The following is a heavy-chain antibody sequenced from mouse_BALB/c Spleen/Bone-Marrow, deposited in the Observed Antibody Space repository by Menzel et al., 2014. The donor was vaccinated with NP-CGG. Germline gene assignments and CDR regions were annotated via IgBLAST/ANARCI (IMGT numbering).Heavy chain of an antibody. J-gene: IGHJ4*01. CDR3: ARHDGYFGAVDY. CDR2: IWSDGST. Sequence: QVQLQQSGPGLVAPSQSLSITCTISGFSLISYGVHWVRQPPGKGLEWLVVIWSDGSTTYNSALKSRLSISKDSSKSQVFLKMNSLLTDDTAIYYCARHDGYFGAVDYWGQGTSVTVSS. CDR1: GFSLISYG. V-gene: IGHV2-6-1*01. D-gene: IGHD2-3*01.